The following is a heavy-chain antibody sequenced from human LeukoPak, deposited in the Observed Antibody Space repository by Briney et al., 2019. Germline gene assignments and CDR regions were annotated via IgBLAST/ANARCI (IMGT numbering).Heavy chain of an antibody. D-gene: IGHD6-19*01. Sequence: ASGKVSCKAAGYTFTGYYMHWGRQSPGQGLEWRGWINPNSGGTNYAQKFQGRVTMTRDTSISTAYMELSKLRSDDTAVYYCARSTREAVAGDFDYWGQGTLVTVSS. CDR3: ARSTREAVAGDFDY. J-gene: IGHJ4*02. CDR1: GYTFTGYY. V-gene: IGHV1-2*02. CDR2: INPNSGGT.